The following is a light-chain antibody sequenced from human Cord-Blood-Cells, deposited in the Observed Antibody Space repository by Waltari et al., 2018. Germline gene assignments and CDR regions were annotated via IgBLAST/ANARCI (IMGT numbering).Light chain of an antibody. CDR2: WAS. V-gene: IGKV4-1*01. J-gene: IGKJ4*01. CDR1: QSVLYSSNNKNY. CDR3: QQYYCTPLT. Sequence: DIVMTQSPDSLAVSLGERVTINCKSSQSVLYSSNNKNYLAWYQQKPGQPPKLLIYWASTRESGVPDRFSGSGSGTDFTLTISSLQAEDVAVYYCQQYYCTPLTFGGGTKVEIK.